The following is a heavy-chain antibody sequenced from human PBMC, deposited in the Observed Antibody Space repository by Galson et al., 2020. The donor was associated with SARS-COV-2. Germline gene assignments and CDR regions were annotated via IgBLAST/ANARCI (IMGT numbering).Heavy chain of an antibody. D-gene: IGHD1-26*01. J-gene: IGHJ4*02. CDR3: ATRSPSWDWFDY. CDR1: ESTFSGKP. Sequence: ASVTVSCKPSESTFSGKPVHWVRPAPGQGLAWMGWFDPNSGDTKVAQNFQGRVTMAGDTSINTVSMELTGLRPDDTSVYFCATRSPSWDWFDYWGQGTLVTVSS. CDR2: FDPNSGDT. V-gene: IGHV1-2*02.